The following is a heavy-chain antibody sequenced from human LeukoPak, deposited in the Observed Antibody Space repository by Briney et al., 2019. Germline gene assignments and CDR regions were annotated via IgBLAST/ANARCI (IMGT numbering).Heavy chain of an antibody. CDR2: LNWNGGST. J-gene: IGHJ4*02. V-gene: IGHV3-20*04. CDR3: ARGATGTTFDY. CDR1: GFKFDDYG. Sequence: LGGSLRLSCAASGFKFDDYGMSWVRQAPGKGLEWVSGLNWNGGSTGYADSVKGRFTISRDNAKNSLYLQMNSLRTEDTALYYCARGATGTTFDYWGQGTLVTVSS. D-gene: IGHD1-1*01.